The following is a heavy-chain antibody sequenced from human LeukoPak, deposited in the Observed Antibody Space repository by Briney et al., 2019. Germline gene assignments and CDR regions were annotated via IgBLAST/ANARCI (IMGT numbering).Heavy chain of an antibody. CDR2: ISGSGGST. D-gene: IGHD6-6*01. CDR1: GFTFSSYA. J-gene: IGHJ4*02. CDR3: ARIARQLVEESYFDY. Sequence: GGSLRLSCAASGFTFSSYAMSWVRQAPGKGLEWVSAISGSGGSTYYADSVKGRFTISRDNSKNTLYLQMNSLRAEDTAVYYCARIARQLVEESYFDYWGQGTLVTVSS. V-gene: IGHV3-23*01.